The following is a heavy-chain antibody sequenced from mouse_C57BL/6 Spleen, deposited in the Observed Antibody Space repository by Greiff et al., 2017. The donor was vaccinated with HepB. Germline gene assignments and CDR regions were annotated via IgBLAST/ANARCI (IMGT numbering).Heavy chain of an antibody. CDR3: ARDWAYAMDY. CDR1: GFTFSDYY. J-gene: IGHJ4*01. Sequence: EVKLVESEGGLVQPGSSMKLSCTASGFTFSDYYMAWVRQVPEKGLEWVANINYDGSSTYYLDSLKSRFIISRDNAKNILYLQMSSLKSEDTDTYYCARDWAYAMDYWGQGTSVTVSS. V-gene: IGHV5-16*01. D-gene: IGHD4-1*01. CDR2: INYDGSST.